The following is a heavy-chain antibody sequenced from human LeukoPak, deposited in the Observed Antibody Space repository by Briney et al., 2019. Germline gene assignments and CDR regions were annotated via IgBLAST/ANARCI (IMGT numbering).Heavy chain of an antibody. J-gene: IGHJ4*02. CDR2: IRSKTYGATA. CDR3: TRGPPFDY. V-gene: IGHV3-49*04. Sequence: GGSLRLSCKPSGLTFGDYPMGWVRQAPGKGLEWVAYIRSKTYGATAEYAASVKGRFTISRDDSKNIASLQMNSLKTEDTAVNYCTRGPPFDYWGQGTLVSVSS. CDR1: GLTFGDYP.